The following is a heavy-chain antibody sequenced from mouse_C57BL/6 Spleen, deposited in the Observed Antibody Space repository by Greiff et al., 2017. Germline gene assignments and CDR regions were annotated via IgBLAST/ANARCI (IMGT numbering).Heavy chain of an antibody. Sequence: QVQLQQSGPELVKPGASVKISCKASGYAFSSSWMNWVKQRPGKGLEWIGRIYPGDGDTNYNGKFKGKATLTADKSSSTAYMQLSSLTSEDSAVYFCARDGGGAMDYWGQGTSVTVSS. V-gene: IGHV1-82*01. CDR1: GYAFSSSW. CDR3: ARDGGGAMDY. CDR2: IYPGDGDT. D-gene: IGHD2-3*01. J-gene: IGHJ4*01.